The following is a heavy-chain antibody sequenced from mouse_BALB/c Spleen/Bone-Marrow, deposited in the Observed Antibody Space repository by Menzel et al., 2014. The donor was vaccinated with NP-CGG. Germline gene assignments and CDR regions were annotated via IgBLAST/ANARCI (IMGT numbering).Heavy chain of an antibody. CDR3: VRYGSALGY. D-gene: IGHD6-1*01. Sequence: QVQLQQSGAELVRPGTSVKVSCKASGYAFTNYLIEWVKQRPGQGLEWIGVINPGSGGTNYNEKFKGKATLTADKSSSTVYTQFSSVTSEMSAVYICVRYGSALGYWGHGASVTVSS. CDR1: GYAFTNYL. V-gene: IGHV1-54*01. CDR2: INPGSGGT. J-gene: IGHJ4*01.